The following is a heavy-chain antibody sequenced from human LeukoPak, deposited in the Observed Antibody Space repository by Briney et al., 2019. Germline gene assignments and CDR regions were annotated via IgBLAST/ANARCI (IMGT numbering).Heavy chain of an antibody. J-gene: IGHJ3*02. CDR2: INHSGST. D-gene: IGHD3-3*01. CDR1: GGSISSYY. Sequence: SETLSLTCTVSGGSISSYYWSWIRQPPGKGLEWIGEINHSGSTNYNPSLKSRVTISVDTSKNQFSLKLSALTAADTAVYYCARGSPYYDFWSGYHRDAFDIWGQGTMVTVSS. CDR3: ARGSPYYDFWSGYHRDAFDI. V-gene: IGHV4-34*01.